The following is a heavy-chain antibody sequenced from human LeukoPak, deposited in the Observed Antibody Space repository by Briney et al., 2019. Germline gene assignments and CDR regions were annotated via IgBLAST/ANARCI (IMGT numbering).Heavy chain of an antibody. CDR1: GFTFSSYW. CDR3: AGGDRSSWYLYYFDY. Sequence: GGSLRLSCAASGFTFSSYWMSWVRQAPGKGLEWVANIKQDGSEKYYVDSVKGRFTISRDNAKNSLYLQMNSLRAEDTAVHYCAGGDRSSWYLYYFDYWGQGTLVTVSS. CDR2: IKQDGSEK. V-gene: IGHV3-7*01. D-gene: IGHD6-13*01. J-gene: IGHJ4*02.